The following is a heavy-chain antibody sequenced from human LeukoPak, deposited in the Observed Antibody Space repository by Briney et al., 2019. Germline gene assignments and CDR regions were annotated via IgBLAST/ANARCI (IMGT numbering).Heavy chain of an antibody. J-gene: IGHJ4*02. CDR2: IYSGGST. CDR3: AKRGSSWRYFDY. Sequence: GGSLRLSCAASGFTVSSNYMSWVRQAPGKGLEWVSVIYSGGSTYYADSVKGRFTISRDNSKNTLYLQMNSLRAEDTAVYYCAKRGSSWRYFDYWGQGILVTVSS. CDR1: GFTVSSNY. D-gene: IGHD6-13*01. V-gene: IGHV3-53*01.